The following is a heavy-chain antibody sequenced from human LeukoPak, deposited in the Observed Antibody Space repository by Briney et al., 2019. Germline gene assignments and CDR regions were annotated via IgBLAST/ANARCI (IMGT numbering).Heavy chain of an antibody. J-gene: IGHJ4*02. CDR3: ARDLHPRVYGGNYFDY. CDR2: TYYRSKWYN. Sequence: SQTLSLTCAISGDSVSSNNAAWNWIRQSPSRGLEWLGRTYYRSKWYNDYAVSVKSRITINPDTSKNQFSLQLNSVTPEDTAVYYCARDLHPRVYGGNYFDYWGQGTLVTVSS. D-gene: IGHD4-23*01. CDR1: GDSVSSNNAA. V-gene: IGHV6-1*01.